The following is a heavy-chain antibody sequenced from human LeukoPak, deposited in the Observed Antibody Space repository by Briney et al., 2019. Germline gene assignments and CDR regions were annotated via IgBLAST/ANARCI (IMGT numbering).Heavy chain of an antibody. CDR3: ARETYSGSGSYNFFDY. V-gene: IGHV3-48*03. J-gene: IGHJ4*02. Sequence: SVKGRFTISRDNAKNSLYLQMYSLRADDTAVYYCARETYSGSGSYNFFDYWGLGTLVTVSS. D-gene: IGHD3-10*01.